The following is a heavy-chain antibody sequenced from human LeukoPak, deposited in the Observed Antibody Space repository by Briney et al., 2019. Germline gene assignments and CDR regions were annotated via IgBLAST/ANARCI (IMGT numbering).Heavy chain of an antibody. CDR1: GFTFSSYA. CDR3: ARGDGDYYYFDY. J-gene: IGHJ4*02. CDR2: ISYDGSNK. Sequence: NPGGSLRLSCAASGFTFSSYAMHWVRQAPGKGLEWVAVISYDGSNKYYADSVKGRFTISRDNSKNTLYLQMNSLRAEDTAVYYCARGDGDYYYFDYWGQGTLVTVSS. D-gene: IGHD4-17*01. V-gene: IGHV3-30-3*01.